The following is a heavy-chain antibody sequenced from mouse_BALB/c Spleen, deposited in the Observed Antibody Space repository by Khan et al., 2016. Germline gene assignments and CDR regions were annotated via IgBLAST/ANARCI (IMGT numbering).Heavy chain of an antibody. CDR1: GYTFPDYH. Sequence: QVQLQQSGAELARPGASVKLSCKASGYTFPDYHINWVKQRTGQGLEWIGEIYPGSGNIYYNEKFKCQAIMTADKSSSTASMQLSSLTSEDSTVYFCAKGGRREYYAIDYWGPGTSVTHSS. J-gene: IGHJ4*01. V-gene: IGHV1-77*01. CDR2: IYPGSGNI. D-gene: IGHD1-1*01. CDR3: AKGGRREYYAIDY.